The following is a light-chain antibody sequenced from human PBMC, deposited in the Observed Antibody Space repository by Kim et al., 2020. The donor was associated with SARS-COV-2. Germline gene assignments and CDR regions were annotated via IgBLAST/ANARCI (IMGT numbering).Light chain of an antibody. V-gene: IGLV4-69*01. Sequence: SVKLTCTLSSGHSSYAIALHQQQPEKGPRYLMNLKSDGSHRKGDEIPDRFSGSSSGAERYLTISSLQSEDEGDYYCHTWDSDIVVFGGGTKLTVL. CDR1: SGHSSYA. CDR3: HTWDSDIVV. CDR2: LKSDGSH. J-gene: IGLJ2*01.